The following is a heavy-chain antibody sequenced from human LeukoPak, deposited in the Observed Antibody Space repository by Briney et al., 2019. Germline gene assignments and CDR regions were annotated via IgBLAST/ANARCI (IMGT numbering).Heavy chain of an antibody. Sequence: GGSLRLSCAASGFTFDTDWMNWVRQAPGKGLEWVGLIRTKTDGGTIDNAAPVKGRFAISRDDSRNMLFLQMNSLKTEDTGVYYCTTGGPRRHWGQGTLVTVSS. CDR2: IRTKTDGGTI. CDR1: GFTFDTDW. J-gene: IGHJ4*02. V-gene: IGHV3-15*01. CDR3: TTGGPRRH. D-gene: IGHD3-16*01.